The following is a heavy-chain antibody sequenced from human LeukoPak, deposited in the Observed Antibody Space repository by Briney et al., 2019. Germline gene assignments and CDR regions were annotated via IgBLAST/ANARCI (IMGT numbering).Heavy chain of an antibody. Sequence: GGSLRLSCTASGFTFSSFWMAWVRQAPGKGREWVGNIEQDGSIQYYGDSVKGRFTISRDNAKNSLYLQMNNLRAEDTALYYCATSYDSSGCDWGQGTLVTVSS. J-gene: IGHJ4*02. V-gene: IGHV3-7*01. CDR1: GFTFSSFW. CDR3: ATSYDSSGCD. CDR2: IEQDGSIQ. D-gene: IGHD3-22*01.